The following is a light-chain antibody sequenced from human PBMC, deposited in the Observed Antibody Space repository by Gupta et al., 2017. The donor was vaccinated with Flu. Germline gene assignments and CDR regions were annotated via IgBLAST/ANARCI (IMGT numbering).Light chain of an antibody. Sequence: DIVMNQSPLSMLVTPGEPASITCRSTQSLLNSKGNNYLDWYVQKPGQSPQLLIYLGSNRASGVPDRFSGSGSGTDFTLKISRVEAEDVGVYYCMEALQTPHSFGQGNKLEIK. CDR3: MEALQTPHS. CDR1: QSLLNSKGNNY. V-gene: IGKV2-28*01. J-gene: IGKJ2*03. CDR2: LGS.